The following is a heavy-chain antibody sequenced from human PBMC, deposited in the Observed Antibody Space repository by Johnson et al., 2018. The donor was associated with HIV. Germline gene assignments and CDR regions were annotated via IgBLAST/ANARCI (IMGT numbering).Heavy chain of an antibody. D-gene: IGHD1-14*01. Sequence: EVQLVESGGGLVQPGGSLRLSCAASGFTFSSYAMHWVRQAPGKGLEWVSTISGSGGSTYYADSVKGRFTISRDNSKNTLYLQMNSLRAEDTAVYYCARDQGGNHNAFDIWGQGTMVTVSS. CDR2: ISGSGGST. V-gene: IGHV3-23*04. CDR1: GFTFSSYA. CDR3: ARDQGGNHNAFDI. J-gene: IGHJ3*02.